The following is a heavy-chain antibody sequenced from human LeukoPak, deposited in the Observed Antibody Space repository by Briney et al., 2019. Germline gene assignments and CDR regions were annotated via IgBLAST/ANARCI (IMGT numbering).Heavy chain of an antibody. V-gene: IGHV3-21*01. Sequence: GGSLRLSCEVSGFTLSSYTMNWVRQAPGKGLEWVSSISSSSSYIYYADSVKGRFTISRDNSKNTLYLQMNSLRAEDTAVYYCAREKGIMIRKMAFEMWGQGTMVTVSS. CDR1: GFTLSSYT. CDR3: AREKGIMIRKMAFEM. CDR2: ISSSSSYI. D-gene: IGHD3-16*01. J-gene: IGHJ3*02.